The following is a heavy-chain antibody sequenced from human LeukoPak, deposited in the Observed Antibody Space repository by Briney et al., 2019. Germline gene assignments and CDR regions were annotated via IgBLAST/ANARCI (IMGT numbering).Heavy chain of an antibody. CDR3: ARMSYYDRRGDNWFDP. J-gene: IGHJ5*02. CDR2: IIPMFGTA. CDR1: GGTFSSYE. V-gene: IGHV1-69*05. D-gene: IGHD3-22*01. Sequence: SVKVSCKASGGTFSSYEISWVRQAPGQGLEWMGGIIPMFGTAKYAQKFQGRVTMTRDTSISTAYMELSSLRSEDTAVYYCARMSYYDRRGDNWFDPWGQGTLVIVSS.